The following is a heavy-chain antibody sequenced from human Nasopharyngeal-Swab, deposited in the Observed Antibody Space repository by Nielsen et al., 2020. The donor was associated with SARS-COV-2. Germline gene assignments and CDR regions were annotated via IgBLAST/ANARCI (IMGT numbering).Heavy chain of an antibody. CDR1: GASFSVYY. J-gene: IGHJ6*03. D-gene: IGHD3-9*01. Sequence: SEPLSPPCAVYGASFSVYYWSWFRQLPGKGLGWIGEINHSGITNYNPSLKSRVTISVDTSKNQSYLKLSSVTAADTAVYYCARELRYFGWSYYYYYMDVWGKGTTVTVSS. V-gene: IGHV4-34*01. CDR3: ARELRYFGWSYYYYYMDV. CDR2: INHSGIT.